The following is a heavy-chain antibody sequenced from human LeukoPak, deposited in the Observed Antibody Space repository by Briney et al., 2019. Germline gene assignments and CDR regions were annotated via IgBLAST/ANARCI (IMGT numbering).Heavy chain of an antibody. D-gene: IGHD3-3*01. V-gene: IGHV3-9*01. CDR2: ISWNSGSI. CDR3: AKGPGYYDFWSGLPYYFDY. J-gene: IGHJ4*02. Sequence: PGGSLRLSCAASGFTFDDYAMHWVRQAPGKGLEWVSGISWNSGSIGYADSVKGRFTISRDNAKNSLYLQMNSLRAKDTALYYCAKGPGYYDFWSGLPYYFDYWGQGTLVTVSS. CDR1: GFTFDDYA.